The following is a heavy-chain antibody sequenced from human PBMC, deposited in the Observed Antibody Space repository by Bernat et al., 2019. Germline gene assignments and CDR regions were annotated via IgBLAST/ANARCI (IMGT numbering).Heavy chain of an antibody. J-gene: IGHJ4*02. CDR1: GGSISSSIYY. Sequence: QLQLQESGPGLVKPSETLSLTCTVSGGSISSSIYYWGWIRQPPGKGLEWIGTIFYSGSTYYNPSLKSRVTISVDTSKNQFSLKLSSVTAADTAVYYCAGQRVYYDSSAYYYRAGFFDYRGQGTLVTVSS. V-gene: IGHV4-39*01. D-gene: IGHD3-22*01. CDR3: AGQRVYYDSSAYYYRAGFFDY. CDR2: IFYSGST.